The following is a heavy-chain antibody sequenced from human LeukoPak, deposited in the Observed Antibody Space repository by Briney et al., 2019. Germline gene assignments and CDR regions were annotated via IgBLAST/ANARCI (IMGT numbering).Heavy chain of an antibody. V-gene: IGHV4-30-4*01. CDR3: ARETVDTVTIDY. Sequence: SETLSLTCTVSGGSISSGDYYWSWIRQPPGKGLEWIGYIYYSGSTYYNPSLKSRVTISVDTSKNQFSLKLSSVTAADTAVYYRARETVDTVTIDYWGQGTLVTVSS. CDR1: GGSISSGDYY. D-gene: IGHD4-17*01. CDR2: IYYSGST. J-gene: IGHJ4*02.